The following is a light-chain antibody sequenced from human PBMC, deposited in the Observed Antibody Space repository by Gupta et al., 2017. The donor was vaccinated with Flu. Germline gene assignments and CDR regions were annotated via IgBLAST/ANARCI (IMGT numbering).Light chain of an antibody. J-gene: IGKJ2*02. CDR1: QNINTY. CDR2: GAS. V-gene: IGKV1-39*01. CDR3: QQTHSAPST. Sequence: DIHMTQSPPSLSASVGDRVTITCRASQNINTYLNWYQQRPGKSPKLLIYGASSLESGVPSTFSGSGSGTKFILTIRSLQAEDFATYYCQQTHSAPSTFGQGTKLDIK.